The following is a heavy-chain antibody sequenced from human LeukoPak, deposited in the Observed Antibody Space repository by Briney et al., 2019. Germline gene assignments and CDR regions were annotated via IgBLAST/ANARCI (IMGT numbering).Heavy chain of an antibody. CDR1: GGSFSGYY. Sequence: SETLSLTCAVYGGSFSGYYWSWIRQPPGKGLEWIGEINHSGSTNYNPSLKSRVTISVDTSKNQFSLKLSSVTAADTAVYYCARGRNYYDSSGYYYYFDYWGQGTLVTVSS. CDR3: ARGRNYYDSSGYYYYFDY. D-gene: IGHD3-22*01. V-gene: IGHV4-34*01. CDR2: INHSGST. J-gene: IGHJ4*02.